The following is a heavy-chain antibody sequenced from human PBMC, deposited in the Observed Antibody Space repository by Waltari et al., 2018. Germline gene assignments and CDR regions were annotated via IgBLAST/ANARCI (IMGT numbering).Heavy chain of an antibody. CDR3: AKSIVVVVAATGY. Sequence: RLSCAASGFTFSSYGMHWVRQAPGKGLEWVAFIRYDGSNKYYADSVKGRFTISRDNSKNTLYLQMNSLRAEDTAVYYCAKSIVVVVAATGYWGQGTLVTVSS. J-gene: IGHJ4*02. CDR1: GFTFSSYG. V-gene: IGHV3-30*02. D-gene: IGHD2-15*01. CDR2: IRYDGSNK.